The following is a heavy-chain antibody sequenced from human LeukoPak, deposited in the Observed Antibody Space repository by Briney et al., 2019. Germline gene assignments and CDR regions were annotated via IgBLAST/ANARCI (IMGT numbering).Heavy chain of an antibody. V-gene: IGHV3-7*01. CDR1: GLTFSNYW. J-gene: IGHJ4*02. CDR2: IKQDGSEK. CDR3: AAAGMDY. Sequence: PGGSLRLSCAASGLTFSNYWVTWARQAPGKGLEWVANIKQDGSEKYYVDSVKGRFTISRDNAKKSLYLQMNSLRAEDTAVYYCAAAGMDYWGQGTLVTVSS. D-gene: IGHD6-19*01.